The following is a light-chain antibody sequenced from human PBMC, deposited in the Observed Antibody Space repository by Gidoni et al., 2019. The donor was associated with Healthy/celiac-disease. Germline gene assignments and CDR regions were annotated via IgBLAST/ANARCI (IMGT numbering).Light chain of an antibody. CDR1: QDIRNY. CDR2: DAS. J-gene: IGKJ2*04. Sequence: DIQMTQSPSSLSASVGDRVTITCQASQDIRNYLNWYKQKPGKAPKLLIYDASNLDTGVPSRFSGSGSGTDFTFSISSLQPDDIATSYCPQYANLCRFGQGTKLEIK. V-gene: IGKV1-33*01. CDR3: PQYANLCR.